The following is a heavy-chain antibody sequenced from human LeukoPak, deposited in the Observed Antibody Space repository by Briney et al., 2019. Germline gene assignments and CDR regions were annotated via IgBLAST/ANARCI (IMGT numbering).Heavy chain of an antibody. J-gene: IGHJ4*02. CDR2: IYHSGST. V-gene: IGHV4-30-2*01. CDR3: ARLVPAAINFDY. D-gene: IGHD2-2*02. Sequence: PSQTLSLTCTVSGGSISSGGYYWSWIRQPPGKGLEWIGYIYHSGSTYYNPSLKSRVTISVDRSKNQFSLKLSSVTAADTAVYYCARLVPAAINFDYWGQGTLVTVSS. CDR1: GGSISSGGYY.